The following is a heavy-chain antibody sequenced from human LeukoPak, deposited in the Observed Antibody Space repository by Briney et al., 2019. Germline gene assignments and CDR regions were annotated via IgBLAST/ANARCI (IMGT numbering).Heavy chain of an antibody. Sequence: GGYLRLSCAASAFTFSRYGMSWVRQAQGQGLEWVSAISGSGGSTYYADSVKGPFTISRDNCKNTLYLQMNSLRAEDTAFYYCARRNYYDSSGPFDYWGQGTLVTVSS. D-gene: IGHD3-22*01. CDR1: AFTFSRYG. J-gene: IGHJ4*02. CDR3: ARRNYYDSSGPFDY. V-gene: IGHV3-23*01. CDR2: ISGSGGST.